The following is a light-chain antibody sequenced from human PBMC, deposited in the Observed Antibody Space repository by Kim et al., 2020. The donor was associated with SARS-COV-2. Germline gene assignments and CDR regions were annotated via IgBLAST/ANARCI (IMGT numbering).Light chain of an antibody. Sequence: GHPARRVTIHCCGSTSRHVRWHQQHPNAPPKPPIHPHSHRPSGIPDRFSASKSGTSASLAISGLQSEDEADYYCAVWDSNLHRWVFGGGTQLTVL. J-gene: IGLJ2*01. V-gene: IGLV1-44*01. CDR1: TSRHVR. CDR3: AVWDSNLHRWV. CDR2: PHS.